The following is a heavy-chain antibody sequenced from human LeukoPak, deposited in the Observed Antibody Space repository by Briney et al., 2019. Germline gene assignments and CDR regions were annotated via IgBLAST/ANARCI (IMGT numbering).Heavy chain of an antibody. CDR3: ARGTGLLRAFDI. CDR2: IYYSGST. V-gene: IGHV4-59*01. Sequence: PSETLSLTCAVYGGSFSGYYWSWIRQPPGKGLEWIGYIYYSGSTNYNPSLKSRVTISVDTSKNQFSLKLSSVTAADTAVYYCARGTGLLRAFDIWGQGTMVTVSS. D-gene: IGHD2-15*01. CDR1: GGSFSGYY. J-gene: IGHJ3*02.